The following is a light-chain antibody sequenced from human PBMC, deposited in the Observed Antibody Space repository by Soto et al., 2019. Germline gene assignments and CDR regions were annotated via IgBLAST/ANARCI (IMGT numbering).Light chain of an antibody. Sequence: EIVLTQSPGTLSLSPGERATLSCRASQSVSSTYLDWYQQRPGQAPRLLIYGASSRATGIPDRFSGSGYATDFTLTISRLEPEDFAVYYCQQYDGSPLAFGEGTKVEIK. CDR2: GAS. CDR1: QSVSSTY. J-gene: IGKJ1*01. CDR3: QQYDGSPLA. V-gene: IGKV3-20*01.